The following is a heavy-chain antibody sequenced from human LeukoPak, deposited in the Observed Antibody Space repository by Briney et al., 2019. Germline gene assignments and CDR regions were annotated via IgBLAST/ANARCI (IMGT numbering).Heavy chain of an antibody. J-gene: IGHJ4*02. D-gene: IGHD3-22*01. CDR2: IIPILGTV. Sequence: GASVTVSCKASGGTFSSYAISWVRQAPGQGLEWMGGIIPILGTVNYAQKFQGRVTVTADESTSTAYMELGSLRSEDTAVYYCARVGVRYYDSSDDYWGQGTLVTVSS. V-gene: IGHV1-69*13. CDR3: ARVGVRYYDSSDDY. CDR1: GGTFSSYA.